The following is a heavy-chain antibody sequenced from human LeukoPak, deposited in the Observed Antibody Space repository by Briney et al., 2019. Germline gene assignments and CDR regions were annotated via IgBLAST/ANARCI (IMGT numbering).Heavy chain of an antibody. Sequence: PGGSLRLSCTGSGFSFSNYWMYCVRQAPGRGLAWVSRINSVGTNIDYADSVKGRVTISRDNAKNTLYLQMSSLRAEDTAVYYCARDQATVTTNYYYYYMDVWGKGTTVTVSS. CDR2: INSVGTNI. CDR3: ARDQATVTTNYYYYYMDV. D-gene: IGHD4-17*01. J-gene: IGHJ6*03. CDR1: GFSFSNYW. V-gene: IGHV3-74*01.